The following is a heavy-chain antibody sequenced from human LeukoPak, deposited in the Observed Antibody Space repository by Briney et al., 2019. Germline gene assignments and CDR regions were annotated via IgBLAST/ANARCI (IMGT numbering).Heavy chain of an antibody. D-gene: IGHD1-26*01. CDR2: MSGSGGST. Sequence: GGSLRLSCAVSGFTFSSYAMSWVRQAPGKGLEWVSGMSGSGGSTYYADSVKGRFTISRDNSKNTLYLQMNSLRVEDTAVYYCANKRWELAPFNYWGQGTLVTVSS. CDR3: ANKRWELAPFNY. J-gene: IGHJ4*02. V-gene: IGHV3-23*01. CDR1: GFTFSSYA.